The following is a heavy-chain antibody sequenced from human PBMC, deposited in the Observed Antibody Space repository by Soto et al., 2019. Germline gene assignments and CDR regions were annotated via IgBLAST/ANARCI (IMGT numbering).Heavy chain of an antibody. CDR3: AKFFVETGSNSGWPWSFHY. CDR2: ISGSGGTT. CDR1: GFTFSNYA. Sequence: EVQLLESGGGLVQPGRSLRLSCAASGFTFSNYAMSWVRQAPGQGPDWVSAISGSGGTTYYADSVKGRFTISRDNSKNTLFLQMNSLRAEDAAVYYCAKFFVETGSNSGWPWSFHYWGQGPLVTVSS. V-gene: IGHV3-23*01. J-gene: IGHJ4*02. D-gene: IGHD6-25*01.